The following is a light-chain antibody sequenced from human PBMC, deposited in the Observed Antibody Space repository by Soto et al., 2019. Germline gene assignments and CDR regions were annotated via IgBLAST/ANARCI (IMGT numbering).Light chain of an antibody. CDR2: HAS. CDR3: QHYNSYPWT. Sequence: DIQMTQSPSTLSASIGDRVTITCRASQTINNWLAWYQQKPGKAPNLLIYHASNLETGVPSRFSGSAFGTDSTLTSSGLQSDDFATYYFQHYNSYPWTFGQGTKVEIK. J-gene: IGKJ1*01. V-gene: IGKV1-5*01. CDR1: QTINNW.